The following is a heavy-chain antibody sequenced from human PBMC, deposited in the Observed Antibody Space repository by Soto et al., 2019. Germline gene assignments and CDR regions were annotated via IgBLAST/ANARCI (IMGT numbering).Heavy chain of an antibody. CDR3: AKAGGYYDSSGYYRPIDY. J-gene: IGHJ4*02. CDR2: ISWNSGSI. Sequence: EVQLVESGGGLVQPGRSLRLSCAASGFTFDDYAMHWVRQAPGKGLEWVSGISWNSGSIGYADSVKGRFTISRDNAKNSRYLQMNSLRAEDTALYYCAKAGGYYDSSGYYRPIDYWGQGTLVTVSS. CDR1: GFTFDDYA. D-gene: IGHD3-22*01. V-gene: IGHV3-9*01.